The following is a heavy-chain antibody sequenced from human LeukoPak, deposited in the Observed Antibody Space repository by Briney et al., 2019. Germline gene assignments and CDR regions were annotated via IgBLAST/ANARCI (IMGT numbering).Heavy chain of an antibody. CDR3: AVCTGGGSFNWFDP. V-gene: IGHV1-69*04. CDR2: IIPILGIA. D-gene: IGHD2-15*01. CDR1: GGTFSSYA. Sequence: GSSVEVSCKASGGTFSSYAISWVRQAPGQGLEWMGRIIPILGIANYAQKFQGRVTITADKSTSTAYMELSSLRSEDTAVYYCAVCTGGGSFNWFDPWGQGTLVTVSS. J-gene: IGHJ5*02.